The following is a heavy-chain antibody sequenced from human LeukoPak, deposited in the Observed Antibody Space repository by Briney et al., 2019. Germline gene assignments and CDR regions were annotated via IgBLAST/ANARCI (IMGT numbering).Heavy chain of an antibody. CDR3: AKGPGRWLQPRYFDF. D-gene: IGHD5-24*01. Sequence: GGSLRLSCAASGSTFSSHGMNWVRQAPGKGLEWISGISNSGGSVYYADSVKGRFTISRDNSKNTLYLQMSSLRADDTAVYYCAKGPGRWLQPRYFDFWGQGTLVIVSS. CDR2: ISNSGGSV. J-gene: IGHJ4*02. CDR1: GSTFSSHG. V-gene: IGHV3-23*01.